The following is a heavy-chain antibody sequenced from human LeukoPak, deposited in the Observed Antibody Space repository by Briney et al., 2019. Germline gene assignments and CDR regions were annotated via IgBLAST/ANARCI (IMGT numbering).Heavy chain of an antibody. CDR3: ARGGYYYGSGSYPRFDP. Sequence: SVKVSCTASGGTFSSYAISWVRQAPGQGLEWMWGIIPIIGTANYAQKFQGRVTITADESTSTAYMELSSLRSEDTAVYYCARGGYYYGSGSYPRFDPWGQGTLVTVSS. D-gene: IGHD3-10*01. J-gene: IGHJ5*02. V-gene: IGHV1-69*13. CDR1: GGTFSSYA. CDR2: IIPIIGTA.